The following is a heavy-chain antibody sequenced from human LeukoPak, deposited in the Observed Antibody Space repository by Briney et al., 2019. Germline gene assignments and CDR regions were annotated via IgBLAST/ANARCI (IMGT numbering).Heavy chain of an antibody. CDR1: GYTFTSYG. CDR2: ISAYNGNT. Sequence: ASVKVSCKASGYTFTSYGISWVRQAPGQGLEWMGWISAYNGNTNYAQKLQGRVTMTTDTSTSTAYMELRSLRSDDTAVYYCAREGYSSGYLYYFDYWGQGTLVTVSS. D-gene: IGHD3-22*01. V-gene: IGHV1-18*01. CDR3: AREGYSSGYLYYFDY. J-gene: IGHJ4*02.